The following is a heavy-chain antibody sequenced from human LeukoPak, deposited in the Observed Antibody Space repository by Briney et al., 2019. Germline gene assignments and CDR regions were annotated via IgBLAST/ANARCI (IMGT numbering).Heavy chain of an antibody. J-gene: IGHJ4*02. V-gene: IGHV1-2*02. CDR3: ACITMVRGVIAFDY. CDR1: GYTFTGYY. D-gene: IGHD3-10*01. Sequence: GASVKVSCKAFGYTFTGYYMHWVRQAPGQGLEWMGWINPNSGGTNYAQKFQDRVTMTRDTSISTAYMELSRLRSDDTAVYYCACITMVRGVIAFDYWGQGTLVTVSS. CDR2: INPNSGGT.